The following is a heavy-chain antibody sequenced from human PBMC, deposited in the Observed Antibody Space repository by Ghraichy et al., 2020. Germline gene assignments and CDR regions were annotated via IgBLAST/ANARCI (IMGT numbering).Heavy chain of an antibody. CDR3: ARGSPVVRFYYGGMDV. J-gene: IGHJ6*02. D-gene: IGHD3-22*01. Sequence: GGSLRLSCVGSGFTLNSYSMNWVRQSPGKGLEWVSYITGSGSFRSYADSMKGRITISRDNAQNSLYLQINSLTDEDTAVYYCARGSPVVRFYYGGMDVWGQGTTVTVSS. CDR2: ITGSGSFR. CDR1: GFTLNSYS. V-gene: IGHV3-48*02.